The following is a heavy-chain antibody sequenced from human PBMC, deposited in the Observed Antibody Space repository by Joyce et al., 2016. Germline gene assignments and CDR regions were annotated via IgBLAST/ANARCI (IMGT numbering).Heavy chain of an antibody. CDR3: TRDKEHNDVLIGADF. Sequence: VQLVQSGGGLVQPGRSLRLSCTCSGVSFEDFAVSWVRQAPGKVLEWVGCIRSKGKGDTNHYAAAVKGRFSFSRDDSKRIAFLKMNSLRTEDTAVYYCTRDKEHNDVLIGADFWGQGTLVTVSS. J-gene: IGHJ4*02. V-gene: IGHV3-49*04. CDR2: IRSKGKGDTN. D-gene: IGHD3-9*01. CDR1: GVSFEDFA.